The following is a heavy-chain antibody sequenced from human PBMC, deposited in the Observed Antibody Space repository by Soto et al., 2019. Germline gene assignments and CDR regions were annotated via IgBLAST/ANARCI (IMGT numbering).Heavy chain of an antibody. J-gene: IGHJ6*01. CDR2: ISGSGGST. Sequence: PGGSLRLSCAASGFTFSSYAMSWVRQAPGKGLEWVSAISGSGGSTYYADSVKGRFTISRDNSKNTLYLQMNSLRAEDTAVYYCAKEGSRGATPNVRYYDGMDVWGQGTTVTVSS. V-gene: IGHV3-23*01. D-gene: IGHD1-26*01. CDR3: AKEGSRGATPNVRYYDGMDV. CDR1: GFTFSSYA.